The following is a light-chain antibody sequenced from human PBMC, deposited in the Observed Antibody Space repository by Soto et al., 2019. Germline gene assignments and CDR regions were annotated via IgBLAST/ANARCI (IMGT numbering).Light chain of an antibody. J-gene: IGKJ2*01. CDR3: HQYATSPFT. CDR2: GTS. V-gene: IGKV3-20*01. CDR1: ETIGRAY. Sequence: IVLTQSPGTVSLSPGERATLSCRASETIGRAYFAWYQHRPGRTPRLVLSGTSNRAAGIPDRFGGSGSGADFTLTISGVEPDDSAVYYCHQYATSPFTFGQGTKLEIK.